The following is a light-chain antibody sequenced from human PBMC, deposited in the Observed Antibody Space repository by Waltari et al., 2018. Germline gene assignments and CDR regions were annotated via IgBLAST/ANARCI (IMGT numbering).Light chain of an antibody. CDR1: QPVNNK. J-gene: IGKJ1*01. V-gene: IGKV3-15*01. Sequence: EIVVTQSPATLSVSPGERATLSCRASQPVNNKLAWYQQRPGQAPRLLIHGVSTRATGTPARFSGSGSGTEFTLTISSLQSEDFAVYYCQQYNNWPLWTFGQGTKVEV. CDR2: GVS. CDR3: QQYNNWPLWT.